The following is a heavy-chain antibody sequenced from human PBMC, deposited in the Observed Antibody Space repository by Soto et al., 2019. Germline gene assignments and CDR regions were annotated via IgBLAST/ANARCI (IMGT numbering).Heavy chain of an antibody. V-gene: IGHV4-61*01. CDR2: IHYRGST. Sequence: SETLSLTYTVSGGSVSSTSYYWTWIRQPPGKGLEWIGYIHYRGSTNYNPSLKSRVAMSVDTSKNHFSQKLSSVTAADTAVYSGERAWEHLYFGCWGQGALFTVYS. D-gene: IGHD1-26*01. CDR1: GGSVSSTSYY. J-gene: IGHJ4*02. CDR3: ERAWEHLYFGC.